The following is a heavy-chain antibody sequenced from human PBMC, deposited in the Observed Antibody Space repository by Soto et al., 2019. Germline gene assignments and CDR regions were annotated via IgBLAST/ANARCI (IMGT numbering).Heavy chain of an antibody. CDR3: VRDLHEPLATDALQVAN. CDR2: ISSTGSGT. Sequence: EMQLVESGGGLVQPGGSLRLSCAASGFTFSSYEMHWVRQAPGKGLEWISYISSTGSGTLYADSVRGRFTMSRDNTKNSVSLQMSSLRAEDTAVYYCVRDLHEPLATDALQVANWGQGTQVTVSS. V-gene: IGHV3-48*03. CDR1: GFTFSSYE. J-gene: IGHJ4*02. D-gene: IGHD2-8*02.